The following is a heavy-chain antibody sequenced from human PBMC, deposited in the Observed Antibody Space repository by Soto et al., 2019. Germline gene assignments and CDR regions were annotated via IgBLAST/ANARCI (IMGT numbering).Heavy chain of an antibody. V-gene: IGHV4-28*03. J-gene: IGHJ5*02. D-gene: IGHD2-15*01. CDR3: ARGGGKDIVVVVAATITRHNWFDP. CDR2: IYYSGST. CDR1: GYSISSSNW. Sequence: SSETLSLTCAVSGYSISSSNWWGWIRQPPGKGLEWIGYIYYSGSTYYNPSLKSRVTISVDTSKNQFSLKLSSVTAADTAVYYCARGGGKDIVVVVAATITRHNWFDPWGQGTLVTVSS.